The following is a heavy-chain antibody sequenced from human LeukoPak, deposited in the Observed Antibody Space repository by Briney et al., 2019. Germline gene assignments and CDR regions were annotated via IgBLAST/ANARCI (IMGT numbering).Heavy chain of an antibody. Sequence: PGGSLRLSCAASGFTFSSYAMTWVRQATGKGLEWVSVIYSGGTTYYADSVKGRFTISRDNSKNTLNLQMNSLRGDDTAVYYCAGNDAFYIWGQGTMVTVSS. J-gene: IGHJ3*02. CDR1: GFTFSSYA. CDR3: AGNDAFYI. CDR2: IYSGGTT. V-gene: IGHV3-66*02.